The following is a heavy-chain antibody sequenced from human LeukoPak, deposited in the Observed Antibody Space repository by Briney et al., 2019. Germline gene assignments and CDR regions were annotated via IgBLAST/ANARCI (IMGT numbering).Heavy chain of an antibody. CDR3: ARDGSGWYYYFDY. V-gene: IGHV1-3*01. D-gene: IGHD6-19*01. Sequence: ASVTVSCKASGYTFTSYAMHWVRQAPGQRLEWMGWINAGNGNTKYSQKFQGRVTITRDTSASTAYMELSSLRSEDTAVYYCARDGSGWYYYFDYWGQGTLVTVSS. CDR2: INAGNGNT. CDR1: GYTFTSYA. J-gene: IGHJ4*02.